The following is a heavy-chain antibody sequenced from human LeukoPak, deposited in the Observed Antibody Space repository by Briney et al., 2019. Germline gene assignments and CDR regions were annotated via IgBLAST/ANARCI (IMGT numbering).Heavy chain of an antibody. CDR2: IWFDGSNT. CDR1: GFTFSNYG. Sequence: GKSLRLSCAASGFTFSNYGMHWVRQAPGKGLEWVALIWFDGSNTYHADSVKGRFTISRDNSKNTLYLQMNSLRAEDTAVYYCARGNRAYYYDSSGYYNYDAFDIWGQETMVTVSS. CDR3: ARGNRAYYYDSSGYYNYDAFDI. J-gene: IGHJ3*02. V-gene: IGHV3-33*01. D-gene: IGHD3-22*01.